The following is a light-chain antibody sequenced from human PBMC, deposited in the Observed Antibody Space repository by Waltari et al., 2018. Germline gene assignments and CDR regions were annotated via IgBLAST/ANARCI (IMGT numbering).Light chain of an antibody. CDR2: DVS. Sequence: QSALTQPASVSGSPGQSITISCTGTSSDVGDNNYVSWYQQFPGKAPQLIIYDVSHRPPGVLNLFSGSKADNTASLTISGRQAEDEADYSCTTHTSSSTYVFGTGTKVSVL. J-gene: IGLJ1*01. CDR1: SSDVGDNNY. V-gene: IGLV2-14*01. CDR3: TTHTSSSTYV.